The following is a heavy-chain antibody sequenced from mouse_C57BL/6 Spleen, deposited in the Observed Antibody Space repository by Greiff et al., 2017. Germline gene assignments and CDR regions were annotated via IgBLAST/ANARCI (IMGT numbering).Heavy chain of an antibody. V-gene: IGHV14-2*01. D-gene: IGHD5-1*01. CDR3: AREYAFAY. J-gene: IGHJ3*01. CDR2: IHPADGET. Sequence: VQLQEPGAELVKPGASVKLSCTASGFTFNDYYMHWVKQRPEQGLEWIGRIHPADGETKYNPKFQGKATITADTSSNTAYLQLSSLTSEDTAVYYCAREYAFAYWGQGTLVTVSA. CDR1: GFTFNDYY.